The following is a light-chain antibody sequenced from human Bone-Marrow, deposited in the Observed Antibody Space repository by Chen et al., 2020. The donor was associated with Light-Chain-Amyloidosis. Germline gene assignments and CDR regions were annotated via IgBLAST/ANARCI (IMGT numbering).Light chain of an antibody. CDR1: SSNIGAGYD. Sequence: QSVLTQPPSVSGAPGQRVTISCTGSSSNIGAGYDVHWYQQFPGTAPKFLIYRNTDRPSGVPVRCSLSTAGNSASLAIAGLQAGDGANYYCQSFDGGLRSWVFGGVTKLSVL. CDR3: QSFDGGLRSWV. J-gene: IGLJ3*02. CDR2: RNT. V-gene: IGLV1-40*01.